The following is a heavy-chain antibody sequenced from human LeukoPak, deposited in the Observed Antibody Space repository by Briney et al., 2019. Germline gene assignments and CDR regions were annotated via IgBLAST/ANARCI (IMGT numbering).Heavy chain of an antibody. D-gene: IGHD3-10*01. CDR1: GFTFSSYA. V-gene: IGHV3-23*01. CDR2: ISGSGVST. CDR3: AKGSSGSYYNALDY. J-gene: IGHJ4*02. Sequence: GGSLRLSCAASGFTFSSYAMSWVRQAPGKGLEWVSAISGSGVSTYYADSVKGRFTISRDKSENTLYLQMNSLRAEDTAVYYCAKGSSGSYYNALDYWGQGTLVTVSS.